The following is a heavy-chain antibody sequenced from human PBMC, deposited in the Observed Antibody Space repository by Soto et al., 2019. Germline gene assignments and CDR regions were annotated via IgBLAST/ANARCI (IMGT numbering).Heavy chain of an antibody. Sequence: SETLSLTCAVSGGSFTGYYGCWIRQSPGKGLVWIGEVSHRGRTNYNPSLKSRVTISIDTSKNQFFLKLNSVTAADTGMYYCARNGGSTWYYFDSWGQGTVVT. CDR3: ARNGGSTWYYFDS. J-gene: IGHJ4*02. D-gene: IGHD6-13*01. CDR2: VSHRGRT. V-gene: IGHV4-34*01. CDR1: GGSFTGYY.